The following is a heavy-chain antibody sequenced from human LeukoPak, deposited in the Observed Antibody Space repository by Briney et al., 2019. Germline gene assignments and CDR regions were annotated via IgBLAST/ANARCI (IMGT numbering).Heavy chain of an antibody. D-gene: IGHD3-3*01. CDR1: GFTFSSYA. CDR2: ISGSGGTT. V-gene: IGHV3-23*01. J-gene: IGHJ4*02. Sequence: PGGSLRLSCAASGFTFSSYAMTWVRQAPGKGLEWVSGISGSGGTTYRADSVKGRFTISRDDSNNALYLQMHSLRAEDTALYYCASGPPFLKYFEYWGQGTLVTVSS. CDR3: ASGPPFLKYFEY.